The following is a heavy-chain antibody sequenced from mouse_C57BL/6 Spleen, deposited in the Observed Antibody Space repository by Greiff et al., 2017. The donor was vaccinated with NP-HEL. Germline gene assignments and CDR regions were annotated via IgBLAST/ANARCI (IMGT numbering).Heavy chain of an antibody. CDR2: IDPSDSYT. Sequence: QVQLQQPGAELVMPGASVKLSCKASGYTFTSYWMHWVKQRPGQGLEWIGEIDPSDSYTNYNQKFKGKSTLTVDKSSSTAYMQLSSLTSEDSAVSSGASGSKGHHDYAMGGRGKGPTVAV. V-gene: IGHV1-69*01. D-gene: IGHD1-3*01. J-gene: IGHJ4*01. CDR3: ASGSKGHHDYAMGG. CDR1: GYTFTSYW.